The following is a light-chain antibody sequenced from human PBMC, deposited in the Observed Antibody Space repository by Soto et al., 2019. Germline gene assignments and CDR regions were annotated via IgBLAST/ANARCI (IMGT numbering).Light chain of an antibody. CDR2: DAS. V-gene: IGKV1-5*01. CDR1: QSINNR. Sequence: IQMTQSPSTLSATIGDRVTITCRASQSINNRLAWYQQMPGKAPNLLIYDASSLESGVPSRFSGSGSGTEFTLTISSLQPDDFATYYCQQYNSYSPTFGQVAIVDIK. J-gene: IGKJ1*01. CDR3: QQYNSYSPT.